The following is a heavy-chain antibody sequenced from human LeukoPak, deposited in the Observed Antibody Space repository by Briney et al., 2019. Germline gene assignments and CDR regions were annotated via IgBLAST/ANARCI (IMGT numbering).Heavy chain of an antibody. V-gene: IGHV3-7*01. CDR2: IKQDGSEK. CDR1: GFTFNRYW. J-gene: IGHJ6*03. CDR3: AREGSYCSGGTCYYYYFMDV. Sequence: GGSLRLSCAASGFTFNRYWMSWVRQAPGKGLEWVANIKQDGSEKYYVDSVKGRFTISRDNAKNSLYLQMNSLRVEDTAVYYCAREGSYCSGGTCYYYYFMDVWGKGTTVTVSS. D-gene: IGHD2-15*01.